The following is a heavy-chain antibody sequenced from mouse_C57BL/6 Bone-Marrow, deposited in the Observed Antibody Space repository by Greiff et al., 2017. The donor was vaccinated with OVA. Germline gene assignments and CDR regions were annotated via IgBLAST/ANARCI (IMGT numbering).Heavy chain of an antibody. Sequence: VQLKESGPELVKPGASVKISCKASGYSFTGYYMNWVKQSPEKSLEWIGEINPSTGGTTYNQKFKAKATVTVDKSSSTAYMQLKSLTSEDSAVYYCARGNWHWYFDVWGTGTTVTVSS. J-gene: IGHJ1*03. D-gene: IGHD4-1*01. CDR2: INPSTGGT. CDR3: ARGNWHWYFDV. CDR1: GYSFTGYY. V-gene: IGHV1-42*01.